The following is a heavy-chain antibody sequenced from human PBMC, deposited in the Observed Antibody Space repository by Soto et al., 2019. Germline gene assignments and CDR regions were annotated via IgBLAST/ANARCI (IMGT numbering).Heavy chain of an antibody. CDR2: ISAHNGDT. J-gene: IGHJ4*02. D-gene: IGHD3-22*01. Sequence: ASVKVSWKASGYTFNYDGIIGVRQAPGQGLEWVGWISAHNGDTKYAQNLQGRLTLTTDTSTSTAYMELTSLTSDDTAVYYCARDWSRYFDSSGLMWFYWGQGTLVTVSS. CDR1: GYTFNYDG. CDR3: ARDWSRYFDSSGLMWFY. V-gene: IGHV1-18*04.